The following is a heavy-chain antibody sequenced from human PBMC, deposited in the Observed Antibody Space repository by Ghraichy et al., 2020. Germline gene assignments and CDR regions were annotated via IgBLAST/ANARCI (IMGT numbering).Heavy chain of an antibody. CDR3: ARSNYGYDLDY. J-gene: IGHJ4*02. CDR2: IYYSGST. CDR1: GGSISSSSYY. Sequence: SETLSLTCTVSGGSISSSSYYWGWIRQPPGKGLEWIGSIYYSGSTYYNPSLKSRVTISVDTSKNQFSLKLSSVTAADTAVYYCARSNYGYDLDYWGQGTLVTVSS. V-gene: IGHV4-39*07. D-gene: IGHD5-12*01.